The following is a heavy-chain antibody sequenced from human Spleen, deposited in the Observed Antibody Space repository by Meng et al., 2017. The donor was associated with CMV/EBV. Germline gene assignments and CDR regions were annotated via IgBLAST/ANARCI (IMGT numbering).Heavy chain of an antibody. D-gene: IGHD1-1*01. Sequence: QVQLQEPGPGLVKPSXXLSFTRPVSGGSISSGDYYWSWIRQPPGKGLEWIGYIYYSGSTYYNPSLKSRVTISVDTSKNQFSLKLSSVTAADTAVYYCARVYSVQTGLFDYWGQGTLVTVSS. CDR1: GGSISSGDYY. J-gene: IGHJ4*02. CDR3: ARVYSVQTGLFDY. CDR2: IYYSGST. V-gene: IGHV4-30-4*08.